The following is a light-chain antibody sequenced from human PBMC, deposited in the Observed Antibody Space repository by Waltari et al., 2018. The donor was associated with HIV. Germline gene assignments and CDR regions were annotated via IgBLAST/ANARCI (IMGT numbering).Light chain of an antibody. J-gene: IGLJ2*01. V-gene: IGLV1-40*01. Sequence: SVLTQPPSVSGAPGQRVTISCSESGSNIGATYDVHWYQHLPGTAPKLLIYGNSNRPSGFPDRFSGSKSCTSASLAITGLQPEDEGDYYCQSYDSRLSGSVFGGGTKLTVL. CDR3: QSYDSRLSGSV. CDR2: GNS. CDR1: GSNIGATYD.